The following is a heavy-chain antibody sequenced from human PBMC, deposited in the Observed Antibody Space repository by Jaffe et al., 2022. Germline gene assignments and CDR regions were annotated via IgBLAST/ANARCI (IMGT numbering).Heavy chain of an antibody. D-gene: IGHD4-17*01. Sequence: QVQLVESGGGVVQPGGSLRLSCAASGFTFSSYGMHWVRQAPGKGLEWVAFIRYDGSNKYYADSVKGRFTISRDNSKNTLYLQMNSLRAEDTAVYYCAKDTYYGDSPSLFDYWGQGTLVTVSS. J-gene: IGHJ4*02. CDR1: GFTFSSYG. CDR2: IRYDGSNK. CDR3: AKDTYYGDSPSLFDY. V-gene: IGHV3-30*02.